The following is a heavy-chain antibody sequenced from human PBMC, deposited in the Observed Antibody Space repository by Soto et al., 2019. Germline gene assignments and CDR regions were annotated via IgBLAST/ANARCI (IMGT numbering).Heavy chain of an antibody. D-gene: IGHD6-6*01. Sequence: GESLKISCICSGYSFSSNWIGWVRQMPGRGLEWMGIIFPDDSDSTYSPSFQGHVSMSVDKSISTVYLQWRGLKASDIAMYYCARLDATGARFWGQGTRVTVSS. CDR3: ARLDATGARF. V-gene: IGHV5-51*01. CDR1: GYSFSSNW. J-gene: IGHJ4*02. CDR2: IFPDDSDS.